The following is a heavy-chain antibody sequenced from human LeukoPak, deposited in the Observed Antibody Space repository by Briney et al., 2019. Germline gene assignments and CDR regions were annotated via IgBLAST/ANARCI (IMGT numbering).Heavy chain of an antibody. Sequence: GGSLRLSCAASGFTSSSYAMSWVRQAPGKGLEWVSAISGSGGSTYYADSVKGRFTISRDNSKNTLYLQMNSLRAEDTAVYYCAKDRSLWELLYFDYWGQGTLVTVSS. CDR2: ISGSGGST. CDR3: AKDRSLWELLYFDY. D-gene: IGHD1-26*01. J-gene: IGHJ4*02. V-gene: IGHV3-23*01. CDR1: GFTSSSYA.